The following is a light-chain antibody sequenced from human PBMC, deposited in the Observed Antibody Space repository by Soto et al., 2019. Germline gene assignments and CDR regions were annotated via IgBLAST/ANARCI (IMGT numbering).Light chain of an antibody. V-gene: IGKV1-39*01. CDR1: QSISTY. Sequence: DIQMTQSPSSLSASVGDRVTITCRASQSISTYLNWYQQKPGKAPKLLIDAASSLQSGVPSRFSGSRSGTDFTITISSLQPEDFATYYCQQSYSTPTFGQGTKVEIK. CDR3: QQSYSTPT. CDR2: AAS. J-gene: IGKJ1*01.